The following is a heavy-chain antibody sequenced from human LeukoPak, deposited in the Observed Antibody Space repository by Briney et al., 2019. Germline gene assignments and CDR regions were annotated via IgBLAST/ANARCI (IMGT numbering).Heavy chain of an antibody. J-gene: IGHJ4*02. CDR3: ATCPFPSHSGSHQYFDY. CDR2: IYTSEST. D-gene: IGHD1-26*01. CDR1: GGSISSYY. V-gene: IGHV4-4*07. Sequence: SETLSFTCTVSGGSISSYYWNWIRQPAGKGLEWIGRIYTSESTNYNPSLKSRVTMSVDTSNNQFSQRLNSVTAADTSVYYCATCPFPSHSGSHQYFDYWRQGILVTVSS.